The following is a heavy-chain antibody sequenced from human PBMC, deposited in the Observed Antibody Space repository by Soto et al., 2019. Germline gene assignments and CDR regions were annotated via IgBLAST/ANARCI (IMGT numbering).Heavy chain of an antibody. Sequence: QVQLQESGPGLVKPSQTLSLTCTVSGGSISTGGYYWSWIRQHPGRGLEWIGYIYHSGMTFSNPSFQSRVAISIDTSKNKVSVKLSSVTAADTAVYYCATVRWELHDAFDIWGQGTMVSVSS. V-gene: IGHV4-31*03. D-gene: IGHD1-26*01. CDR1: GGSISTGGYY. CDR3: ATVRWELHDAFDI. CDR2: IYHSGMT. J-gene: IGHJ3*02.